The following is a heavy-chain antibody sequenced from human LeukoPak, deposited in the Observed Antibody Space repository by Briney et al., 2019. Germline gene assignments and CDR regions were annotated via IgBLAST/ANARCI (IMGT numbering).Heavy chain of an antibody. CDR2: IKQDGSKK. CDR3: TRVGYIDEGIDY. V-gene: IGHV3-7*04. Sequence: RGGSLRLSCVASGFPFSSYWMTWVRQAPGKGLEWVANIKQDGSKKSYVDSVKGRFTISRDNAKNSLYLQMNSLRAEDTAIYYCTRVGYIDEGIDYWGQGTLVTDSS. D-gene: IGHD5-24*01. CDR1: GFPFSSYW. J-gene: IGHJ4*02.